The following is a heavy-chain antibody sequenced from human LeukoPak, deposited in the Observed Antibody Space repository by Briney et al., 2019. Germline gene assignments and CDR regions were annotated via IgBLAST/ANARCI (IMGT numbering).Heavy chain of an antibody. J-gene: IGHJ4*02. Sequence: GGSLRLSCAASGFTFSSYAMHWVRQAPGKGLEWVAVISYDGSNKYYADSVKGRFTISRDNSKNTLYLQMNSLRAEDTAVYYCARAYGTYWGQGNPGHRLL. V-gene: IGHV3-30*04. CDR3: ARAYGTY. CDR1: GFTFSSYA. CDR2: ISYDGSNK. D-gene: IGHD4-17*01.